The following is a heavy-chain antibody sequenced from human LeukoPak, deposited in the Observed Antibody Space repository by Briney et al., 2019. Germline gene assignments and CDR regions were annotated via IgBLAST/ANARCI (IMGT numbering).Heavy chain of an antibody. D-gene: IGHD1-7*01. J-gene: IGHJ4*02. CDR1: GYTFTVYY. V-gene: IGHV1-2*02. CDR2: INPNGGGT. CDR3: ARAPTGTTPLLV. Sequence: ASVKVSCKASGYTFTVYYIHWVRQAPGQGLEWMGWINPNGGGTNYAQKFQGRVAMTRDKSINTAYLELTRLSSDDTAVYYCARAPTGTTPLLVWGQGTLVTVSS.